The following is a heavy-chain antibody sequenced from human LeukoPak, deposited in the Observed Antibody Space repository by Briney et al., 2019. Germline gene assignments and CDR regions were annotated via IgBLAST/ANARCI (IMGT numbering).Heavy chain of an antibody. CDR1: GGSISSGGYY. J-gene: IGHJ6*02. CDR3: ARRVSETYGMDV. Sequence: SETLSVTCTVSGGSISSGGYYWSWIRQHPGKGLEWIGYIYYSGSTYYNPSLKSRVTISVDTSKNQFSLKLSSVTAADTAVYYCARRVSETYGMDVWGQGTAVTVSS. CDR2: IYYSGST. V-gene: IGHV4-31*03.